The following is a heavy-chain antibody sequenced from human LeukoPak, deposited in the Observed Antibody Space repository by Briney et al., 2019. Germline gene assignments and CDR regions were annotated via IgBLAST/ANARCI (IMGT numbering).Heavy chain of an antibody. CDR2: IYYSGST. CDR1: GGSISSSSYY. D-gene: IGHD2-15*01. J-gene: IGHJ5*02. V-gene: IGHV4-39*07. CDR3: ARDAEDIGASAHWFDP. Sequence: PSETMSLTCTVYGGSISSSSYYWGWIRQPPGKGLEWIGSIYYSGSTYYNPSLKSRVTISVDTSKNQFSLKLSSVTAADTAVYYCARDAEDIGASAHWFDPWGQGTLVTVSS.